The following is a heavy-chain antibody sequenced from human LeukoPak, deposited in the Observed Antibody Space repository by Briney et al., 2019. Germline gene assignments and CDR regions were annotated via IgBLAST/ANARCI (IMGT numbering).Heavy chain of an antibody. CDR2: IYTSGST. J-gene: IGHJ4*02. CDR1: GGSISSYY. D-gene: IGHD2-2*01. Sequence: SETLSLTCTVSGGSISSYYWSWIRQPAGKGLEWIGRIYTSGSTNYNPSLKSRVTISVDTSKNQFSLKLSSVTAADTAVYYCATLYCSSTSCRGYWGQGTLVTDSS. V-gene: IGHV4-4*07. CDR3: ATLYCSSTSCRGY.